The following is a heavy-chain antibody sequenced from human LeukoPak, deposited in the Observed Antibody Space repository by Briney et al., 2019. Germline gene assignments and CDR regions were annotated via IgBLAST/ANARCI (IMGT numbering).Heavy chain of an antibody. CDR1: GYTFTSYG. V-gene: IGHV1-18*01. CDR3: ARVRDAFDI. Sequence: GASVKVSCKASGYTFTSYGISWVRQAPGQGLEWMGWISSYNGNTKYAQNLQGRVTLTTDTSTSTAYMELRSLRSDDTVVYYCARVRDAFDIWGQGTMVTVSS. J-gene: IGHJ3*02. CDR2: ISSYNGNT.